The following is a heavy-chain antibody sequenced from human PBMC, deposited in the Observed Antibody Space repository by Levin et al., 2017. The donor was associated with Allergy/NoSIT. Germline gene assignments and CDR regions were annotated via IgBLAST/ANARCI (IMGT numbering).Heavy chain of an antibody. D-gene: IGHD3-22*01. Sequence: SVKVSCKASGFTFTSSAVQWVRQARGQRLEWIGWIVVGSGNTNYAQKFQERVTITRDMSTSTAYMELSSLRSEDTAVYYCAAAYYYDEGDFDYWGQGTLVTVSS. CDR1: GFTFTSSA. CDR2: IVVGSGNT. J-gene: IGHJ4*02. V-gene: IGHV1-58*01. CDR3: AAAYYYDEGDFDY.